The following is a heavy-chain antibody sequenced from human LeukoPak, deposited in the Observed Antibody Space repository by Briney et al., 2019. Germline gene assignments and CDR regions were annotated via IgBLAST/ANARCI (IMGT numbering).Heavy chain of an antibody. V-gene: IGHV5-51*01. J-gene: IGHJ4*02. CDR1: GSSFISYS. CDR2: IYAGDSDT. Sequence: GESLKISCKGSGSSFISYSIGWVRQMPGKGLEWMGIIYAGDSDTRYSPSFQGQVTMSVDKSITTAYLQWSSLKASDTAMYFCARSTSVHYLFDYWGQGTLVTVSS. D-gene: IGHD3-10*01. CDR3: ARSTSVHYLFDY.